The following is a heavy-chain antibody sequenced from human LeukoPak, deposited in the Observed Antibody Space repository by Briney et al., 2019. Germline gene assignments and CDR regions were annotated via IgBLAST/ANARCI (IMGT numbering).Heavy chain of an antibody. CDR2: IWFDGSNK. J-gene: IGHJ4*02. V-gene: IGHV3-33*01. CDR3: ARVGGYYSDY. D-gene: IGHD3-3*01. Sequence: GGSLRLSCAASGFTFSSYGMHWVRQAPGKGLEWVAVIWFDGSNKYYVDSVKGRFTISRDNSKNMVYLQMNSLRAEDTAVYYCARVGGYYSDYWGQGTLVTVSS. CDR1: GFTFSSYG.